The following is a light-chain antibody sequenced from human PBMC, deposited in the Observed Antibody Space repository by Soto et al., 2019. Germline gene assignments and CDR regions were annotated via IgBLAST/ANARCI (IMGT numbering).Light chain of an antibody. J-gene: IGLJ1*01. CDR3: AAWDDSRDV. Sequence: QPVLTQPPSASGTPGQRVTISCSGSSSNIGSNTVNWYQQLPGTAPKLLIYSNNQRPSGVPDRFSGSKSGTSASLAISGLQSEDEYDYYCAAWDDSRDVFGTGTKVTVL. CDR2: SNN. V-gene: IGLV1-44*01. CDR1: SSNIGSNT.